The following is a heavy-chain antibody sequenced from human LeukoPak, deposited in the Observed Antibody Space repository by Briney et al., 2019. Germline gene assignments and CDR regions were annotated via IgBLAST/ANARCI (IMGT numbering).Heavy chain of an antibody. V-gene: IGHV1-69*04. CDR3: ARSRRTVSYYYDSSGYSDY. Sequence: GSSVKVSCKASGGTFSSYAIGWVRQAPGQGLEWMGRIIPILGIANYAQKFQGRVTITADKSTSTAYMELSSLRSEDTAVYYCARSRRTVSYYYDSSGYSDYWGQGTLVTVSS. CDR1: GGTFSSYA. CDR2: IIPILGIA. D-gene: IGHD3-22*01. J-gene: IGHJ4*02.